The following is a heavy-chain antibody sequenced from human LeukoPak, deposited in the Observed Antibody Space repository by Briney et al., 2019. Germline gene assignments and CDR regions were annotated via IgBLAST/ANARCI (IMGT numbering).Heavy chain of an antibody. D-gene: IGHD1-26*01. CDR2: IKQDGSEK. CDR1: GLTLSNYW. J-gene: IGHJ4*02. Sequence: GSLRLSCTASGLTLSNYWMIWVRQAPGKGVQWVAKIKQDGSEKYYVDSVKGRFTISRDNAENSLYLQMNSLRVEDTAVYYCAARSSGNPYFWGQGTLVTVSS. V-gene: IGHV3-7*03. CDR3: AARSSGNPYF.